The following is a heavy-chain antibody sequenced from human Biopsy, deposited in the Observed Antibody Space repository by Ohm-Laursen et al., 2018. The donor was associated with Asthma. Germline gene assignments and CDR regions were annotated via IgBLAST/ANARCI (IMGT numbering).Heavy chain of an antibody. Sequence: GSLRLSCTASGFDFSGYTMNWVRQAPGKGLEWVSSISSLSRYKYYSDSLRGRVTISRDNAKSSLHLQMSSLRAEDTAVYFCARDFTIGSGSPFHFWGPGTLVTVSS. J-gene: IGHJ4*01. CDR2: ISSLSRYK. CDR3: ARDFTIGSGSPFHF. CDR1: GFDFSGYT. D-gene: IGHD3-10*01. V-gene: IGHV3-21*01.